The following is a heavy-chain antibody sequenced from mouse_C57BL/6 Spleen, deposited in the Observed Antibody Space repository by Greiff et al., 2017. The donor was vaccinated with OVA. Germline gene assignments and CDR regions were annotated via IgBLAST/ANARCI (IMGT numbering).Heavy chain of an antibody. CDR2: IYPGDGDT. V-gene: IGHV1-80*01. CDR1: GYAFSSYW. J-gene: IGHJ2*01. D-gene: IGHD1-1*01. CDR3: ARNYYGSSYVYDD. Sequence: QVQLQQSGAELVKPGASVKISCKASGYAFSSYWMNWVKQRPGKGLEWIGQIYPGDGDTNYNGKFKGKATLTADKSSSTAYMQLSSLTSEDSAVYFCARNYYGSSYVYDDWGQGTTLTVAS.